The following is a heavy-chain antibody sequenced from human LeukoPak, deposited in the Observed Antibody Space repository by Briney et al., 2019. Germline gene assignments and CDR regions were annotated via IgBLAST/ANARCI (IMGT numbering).Heavy chain of an antibody. CDR3: AKASGGSGSYAPFDY. Sequence: GGSLRLSCAASGFTFSSYAMSWVRQAPGKGLEWVSTVSDSGGSTYYADSVKGRFTISRDNSKNTLYLQMNSLRAEDTAVYYYAKASGGSGSYAPFDYWGQGTLVTVSS. J-gene: IGHJ4*02. CDR2: VSDSGGST. CDR1: GFTFSSYA. D-gene: IGHD1-26*01. V-gene: IGHV3-23*01.